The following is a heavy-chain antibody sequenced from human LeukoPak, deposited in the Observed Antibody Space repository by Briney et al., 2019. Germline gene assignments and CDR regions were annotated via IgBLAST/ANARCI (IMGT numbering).Heavy chain of an antibody. Sequence: ASVKVSCKVSGYTFTGYYMHWVRQAPGQGLEWMGWINPNSGGTNYAQKFQGWVTMTRDTSISTAYMELSRLRSDDTAVYYCARGAGSGWYYYYYGMDVWGQGTTVTVSS. D-gene: IGHD6-19*01. CDR1: GYTFTGYY. CDR2: INPNSGGT. J-gene: IGHJ6*02. CDR3: ARGAGSGWYYYYYGMDV. V-gene: IGHV1-2*04.